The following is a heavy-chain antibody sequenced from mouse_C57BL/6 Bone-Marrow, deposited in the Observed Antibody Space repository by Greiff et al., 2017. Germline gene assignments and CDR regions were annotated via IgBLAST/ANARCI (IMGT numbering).Heavy chain of an antibody. J-gene: IGHJ4*01. CDR3: ARRAVVPYYYAMDY. CDR1: GYTFTSYD. Sequence: HVQLQPSGPELVKPGASVQLSCKASGYTFTSYDINWVKQRPGQGLEWIGWIYPRDGSTKYNEKFKGKATLTVDTSSSTAYMELHSLTSEDSAVYFCARRAVVPYYYAMDYWGQGTSVTVSS. CDR2: IYPRDGST. D-gene: IGHD1-1*01. V-gene: IGHV1-85*01.